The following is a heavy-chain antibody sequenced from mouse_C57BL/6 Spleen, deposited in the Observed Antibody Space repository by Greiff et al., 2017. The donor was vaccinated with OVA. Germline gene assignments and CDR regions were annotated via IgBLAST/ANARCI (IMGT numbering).Heavy chain of an antibody. CDR2: IDPETGGT. D-gene: IGHD2-2*01. J-gene: IGHJ2*01. CDR1: GYTFTDYE. Sequence: QVQLQQSGAELVRPGASVTLSCKASGYTFTDYEMHWVKQTPVHGLEWIGAIDPETGGTAYNQKFKGKAILTADQSSSTAYMELRSLTSEDSAVYYCTGGWFYWGQGTTLTVSS. CDR3: TGGWFY. V-gene: IGHV1-15*01.